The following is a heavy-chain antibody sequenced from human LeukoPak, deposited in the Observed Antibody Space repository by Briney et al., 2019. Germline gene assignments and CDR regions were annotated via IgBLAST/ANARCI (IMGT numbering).Heavy chain of an antibody. V-gene: IGHV3-30*03. CDR3: ARASSRGYSYGQDY. CDR2: ISYDGSNK. Sequence: GRSLRLSCAASGFTFSSYGMHWVRQAPGKGLEWVAVISYDGSNKYYADSVKGRFTISRDNSKNTLYLQMNSLRAEDTAVYYCARASSRGYSYGQDYWGQGTLVTVSS. CDR1: GFTFSSYG. D-gene: IGHD5-18*01. J-gene: IGHJ4*02.